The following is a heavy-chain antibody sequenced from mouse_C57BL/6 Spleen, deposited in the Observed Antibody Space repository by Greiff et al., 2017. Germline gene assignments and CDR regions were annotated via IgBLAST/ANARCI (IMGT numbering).Heavy chain of an antibody. CDR1: GYAFSSSW. CDR3: ARRDPYYAMDY. Sequence: QVQLQQSGPELVKPGASVKISCKASGYAFSSSWMNWVKQRPGKGLEWIGRIYPGDGGTNYNGKFKGKATLTADKSSSTAYMQLSSLTSEDSAVYFCARRDPYYAMDYWGQGTSVTVSS. V-gene: IGHV1-82*01. CDR2: IYPGDGGT. J-gene: IGHJ4*01. D-gene: IGHD3-3*01.